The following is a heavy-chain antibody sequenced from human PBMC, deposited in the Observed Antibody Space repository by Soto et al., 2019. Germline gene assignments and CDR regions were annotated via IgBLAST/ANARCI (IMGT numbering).Heavy chain of an antibody. CDR3: ARGIVVVPAAMSLNYYYYYMDV. V-gene: IGHV4-34*01. Sequence: SETLSLTCAVYGGSFSGYYWSWIRQPPEKGLEWIGEINHSGSTNYNPSLKSRVTISVDTSKNQFSLKLSSVTAADTAVYYCARGIVVVPAAMSLNYYYYYMDVWGKGTTVTVSS. D-gene: IGHD2-2*01. CDR2: INHSGST. CDR1: GGSFSGYY. J-gene: IGHJ6*03.